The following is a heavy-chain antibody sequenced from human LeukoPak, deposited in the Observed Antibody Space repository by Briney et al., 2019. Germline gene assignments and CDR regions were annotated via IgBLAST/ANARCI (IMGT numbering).Heavy chain of an antibody. CDR2: ISAYNGNT. V-gene: IGHV1-18*01. J-gene: IGHJ4*02. CDR3: ARASRNYYDSSGYPGTVDY. Sequence: ASVKVSCKASGYTFTSYGISWVRQAPGQGLEWMGWISAYNGNTNYAQKLQGRVTMTTDTSTSTAYMELRSLRSDDTAVYYCARASRNYYDSSGYPGTVDYWGQGTLVTVSS. D-gene: IGHD3-22*01. CDR1: GYTFTSYG.